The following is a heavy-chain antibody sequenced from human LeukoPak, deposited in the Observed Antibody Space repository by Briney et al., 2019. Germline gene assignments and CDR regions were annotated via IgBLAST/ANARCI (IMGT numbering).Heavy chain of an antibody. Sequence: EASLRLSCEASGFTFSSYVMAWVRQAPEKGLEWAAGITGSSDITDYADSVKGRFTISRDNSKNTLYLQMNSLMAVDTAIYYCAKKIPGTYPFDYWGRGTLVTVSS. CDR1: GFTFSSYV. CDR2: ITGSSDIT. D-gene: IGHD1-26*01. V-gene: IGHV3-23*01. J-gene: IGHJ4*02. CDR3: AKKIPGTYPFDY.